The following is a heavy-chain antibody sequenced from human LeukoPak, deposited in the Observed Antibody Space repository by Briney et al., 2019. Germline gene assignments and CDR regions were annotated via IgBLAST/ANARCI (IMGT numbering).Heavy chain of an antibody. Sequence: PGGSLRLSCAASGFTFSSYGMHWVRQAPGKGLEWVTFIRYDGSNKYYADSVKGRFTISRDNSKNTLYLQMNSLRAEDTAVYYCVKYALLVVGLSGYYYNNWGQGTLVTVSS. D-gene: IGHD3-22*01. CDR1: GFTFSSYG. V-gene: IGHV3-30*02. CDR2: IRYDGSNK. J-gene: IGHJ4*02. CDR3: VKYALLVVGLSGYYYNN.